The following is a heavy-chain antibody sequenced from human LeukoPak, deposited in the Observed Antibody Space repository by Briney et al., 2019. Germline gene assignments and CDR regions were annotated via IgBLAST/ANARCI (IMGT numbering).Heavy chain of an antibody. Sequence: SETLSLTCAVFGGSLSGYYWSWIRQPPGNGLEWIGEINHSGNTNYNPSLKSRVTISVDTSKNQFSLRLSSVTAADTAVYYCARRIYYYYYYMDVWGKGTTVTISS. V-gene: IGHV4-34*01. CDR3: ARRIYYYYYYMDV. J-gene: IGHJ6*03. CDR2: INHSGNT. CDR1: GGSLSGYY.